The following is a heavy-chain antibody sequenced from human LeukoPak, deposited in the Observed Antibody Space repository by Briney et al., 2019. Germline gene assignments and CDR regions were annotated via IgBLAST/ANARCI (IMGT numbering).Heavy chain of an antibody. J-gene: IGHJ4*02. CDR2: IKQDGSAK. Sequence: GGSLRLSCAASGFTFSTYWMSWVRQAPGKGLEWVANIKQDGSAKYYVDSVKGRFTISRDNAKNSLYLQMNSLRPEDTAVYYCAKGLKGGSYFDWLFDSWGQGTLVTVSS. CDR1: GFTFSTYW. CDR3: AKGLKGGSYFDWLFDS. D-gene: IGHD1-26*01. V-gene: IGHV3-7*01.